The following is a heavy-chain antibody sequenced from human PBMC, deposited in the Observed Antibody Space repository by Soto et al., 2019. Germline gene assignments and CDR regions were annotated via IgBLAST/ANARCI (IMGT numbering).Heavy chain of an antibody. Sequence: SVKVSCQASGGTFSSYAISWVRQAPGQGLEWMGGIIPIFGTANYAQKFQGRVTITADESTSTAYMELSSLRSEDTAVYYCAREPPRRWYAGIYYYYGMDVWGQGTTVTVSS. D-gene: IGHD2-15*01. CDR3: AREPPRRWYAGIYYYYGMDV. V-gene: IGHV1-69*13. CDR1: GGTFSSYA. J-gene: IGHJ6*02. CDR2: IIPIFGTA.